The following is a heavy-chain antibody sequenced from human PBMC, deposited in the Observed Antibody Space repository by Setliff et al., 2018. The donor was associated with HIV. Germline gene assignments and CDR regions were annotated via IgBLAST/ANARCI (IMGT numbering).Heavy chain of an antibody. CDR3: ARDDGGYNYAEAFDV. D-gene: IGHD3-16*01. CDR2: IIPIFGTA. J-gene: IGHJ3*01. CDR1: GGTFSSYA. V-gene: IGHV1-69*05. Sequence: SVKVSCKASGGTFSSYAISWVPQAPGQGLEWMGGIIPIFGTANYAQKFQGRVTITTDESTSTAYMELSSLRSEDTAVYYCARDDGGYNYAEAFDVWGQGTMVTVSS.